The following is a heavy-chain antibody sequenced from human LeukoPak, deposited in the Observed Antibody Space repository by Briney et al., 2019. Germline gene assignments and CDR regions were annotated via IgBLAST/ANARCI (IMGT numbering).Heavy chain of an antibody. CDR1: GGSISSYY. CDR3: ARRVPNWYFDL. CDR2: IYYSGST. J-gene: IGHJ2*01. V-gene: IGHV4-59*08. Sequence: SETLSLTCTVSGGSISSYYWSWIRQPPGKGLEWIGYIYYSGSTNYNPSLKSRVTISVDTSKNQFPLKLSSVTAADTAVYYCARRVPNWYFDLWGRGTLVTVSS.